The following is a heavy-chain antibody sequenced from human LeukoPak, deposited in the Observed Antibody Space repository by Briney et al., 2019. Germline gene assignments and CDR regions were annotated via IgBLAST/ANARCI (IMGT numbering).Heavy chain of an antibody. Sequence: SETLSLTCTVSGGSISSYYWSWIRQPPGKGLEWIGNIYYSGSTNYNPSLKSRVTISVDTSKNQFSLKLSSVTAADTAVYYCARQTTFSSGRLNYDYYYMDVWGKGTTVTVSS. CDR3: ARQTTFSSGRLNYDYYYMDV. J-gene: IGHJ6*03. V-gene: IGHV4-59*08. D-gene: IGHD6-19*01. CDR2: IYYSGST. CDR1: GGSISSYY.